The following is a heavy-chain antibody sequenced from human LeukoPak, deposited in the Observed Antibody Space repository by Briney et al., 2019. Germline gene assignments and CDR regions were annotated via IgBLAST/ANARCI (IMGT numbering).Heavy chain of an antibody. CDR3: AREANDYVWGSPPTASDY. D-gene: IGHD3-16*01. J-gene: IGHJ4*02. CDR2: ISAYNGNT. CDR1: GYTFTSYG. Sequence: RWASVKVSCKASGYTFTSYGISWVRQAPGQGLEWMGWISAYNGNTNYAQKLQGRVAMTTDTSTSTAYMELRSLRSDDTAVYYCAREANDYVWGSPPTASDYWGQGTLVTVSS. V-gene: IGHV1-18*01.